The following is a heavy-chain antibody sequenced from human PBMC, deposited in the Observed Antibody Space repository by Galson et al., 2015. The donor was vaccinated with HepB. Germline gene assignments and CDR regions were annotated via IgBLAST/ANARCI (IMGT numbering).Heavy chain of an antibody. CDR2: ISAYNGNT. CDR1: GYTFTSYG. D-gene: IGHD3-22*01. Sequence: SVKVSCKASGYTFTSYGISWVRQAPGQGLEWMGWISAYNGNTNYAQKLQGRVTMTTDTSTSTAYMELRSLRSDDTAVYYCARNYYDSSGYYCSFDYWGQGTLVTVSS. V-gene: IGHV1-18*04. CDR3: ARNYYDSSGYYCSFDY. J-gene: IGHJ4*02.